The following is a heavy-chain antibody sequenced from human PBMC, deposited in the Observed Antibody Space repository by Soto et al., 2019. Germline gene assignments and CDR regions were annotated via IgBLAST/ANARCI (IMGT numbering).Heavy chain of an antibody. Sequence: EVQLLESGGGLVQPGGSLRLSCAASGFTFSSYAMSWVRQAPGKGLEWVSAISGSGGSTYYADSVKGRFTISRDNSKNTLQLQMNSPNAEATVVYYGAKRRHRSSWYLDAFDIWGQGTMVTVSS. CDR2: ISGSGGST. CDR1: GFTFSSYA. CDR3: AKRRHRSSWYLDAFDI. V-gene: IGHV3-23*01. D-gene: IGHD6-13*01. J-gene: IGHJ3*02.